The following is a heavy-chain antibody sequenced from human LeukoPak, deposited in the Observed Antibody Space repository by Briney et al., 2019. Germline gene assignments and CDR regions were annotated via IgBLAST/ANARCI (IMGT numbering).Heavy chain of an antibody. D-gene: IGHD3-22*01. V-gene: IGHV1-2*02. Sequence: GASVKVSCKASGYTFTGYYIHWVRQAPGQGLEWMGWINPNRGTTNYAQKFQGRFTMTRDTSISTAYMELNRLKSDDTAVYYCAREDDSSGYYSDYWGQGTLVTVSS. CDR2: INPNRGTT. CDR3: AREDDSSGYYSDY. J-gene: IGHJ4*02. CDR1: GYTFTGYY.